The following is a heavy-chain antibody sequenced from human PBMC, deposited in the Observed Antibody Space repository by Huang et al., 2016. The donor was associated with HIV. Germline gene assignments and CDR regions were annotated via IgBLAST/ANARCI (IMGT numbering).Heavy chain of an antibody. D-gene: IGHD2-15*01. CDR2: SNPNSGNR. J-gene: IGHJ4*02. CDR1: GYTFSNYD. CDR3: ATLPPVNYGRSGGRVRDY. Sequence: QVQLVQSGAEVKKPGASVKVSCKASGYTFSNYDINWVRQAPGQGLEWMGWSNPNSGNRGYERKVQGIVKMTRSNSISTAYMELGRLRFEDTAVYYCATLPPVNYGRSGGRVRDYWGQGSLVTVSS. V-gene: IGHV1-8*01.